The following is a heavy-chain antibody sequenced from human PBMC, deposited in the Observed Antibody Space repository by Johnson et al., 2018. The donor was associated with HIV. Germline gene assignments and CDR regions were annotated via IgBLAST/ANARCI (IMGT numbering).Heavy chain of an antibody. J-gene: IGHJ3*02. V-gene: IGHV3-43*01. D-gene: IGHD1-26*01. CDR1: GFTFDDYT. Sequence: EVQLIESGGVVVQPGGSLRLSCAASGFTFDDYTMHWVRQAPGKGLEWVSLISWDGGSTYYADSVKGRFTISRDNSKNSRYLQMNSLRTEDTALYYCAKDMGRYSGSYGNYDAFDIWGQGTMVTVSS. CDR2: ISWDGGST. CDR3: AKDMGRYSGSYGNYDAFDI.